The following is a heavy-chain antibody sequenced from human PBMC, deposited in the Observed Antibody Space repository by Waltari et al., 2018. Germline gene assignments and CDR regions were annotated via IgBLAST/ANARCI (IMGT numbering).Heavy chain of an antibody. CDR1: GYTFTGYY. CDR2: INPNSGGT. D-gene: IGHD6-19*01. Sequence: QVQLVQSGAEVKKPGASVKVSCKASGYTFTGYYMHWVRQAPGQGLEWMGRINPNSGGTNYAQKFQGRVTMTRDTSISTAYMELSRLRSDDTAVYYCARDLVGIGIAVAGTLDYWGQGTLVTVSS. CDR3: ARDLVGIGIAVAGTLDY. J-gene: IGHJ4*02. V-gene: IGHV1-2*06.